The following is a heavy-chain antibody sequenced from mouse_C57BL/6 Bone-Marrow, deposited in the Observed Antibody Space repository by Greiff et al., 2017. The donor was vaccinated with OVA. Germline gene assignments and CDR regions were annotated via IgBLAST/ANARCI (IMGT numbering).Heavy chain of an antibody. CDR1: GYTFTDYY. J-gene: IGHJ1*03. D-gene: IGHD4-1*01. CDR2: IYTGSGNT. V-gene: IGHV1-76*01. Sequence: QVQLKQSGAELVRPGASVKLSCKASGYTFTDYYINWVKQRPGQGLEWIARIYTGSGNTYYNEKFKGKGTLTAEKSSSTAYMQLSSLTSEDSAVYFCATGADWAYFDVWGTGTTVTVSS. CDR3: ATGADWAYFDV.